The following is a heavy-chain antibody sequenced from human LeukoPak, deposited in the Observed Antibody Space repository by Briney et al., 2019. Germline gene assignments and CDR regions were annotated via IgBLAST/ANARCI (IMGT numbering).Heavy chain of an antibody. CDR2: IHTSGST. Sequence: SETLSLTCAVSGYSISSGYYWSWIRQPAGKTLEWIGRIHTSGSTNYNPSLKSRVSISIDTSKNQFSLKLSSVTAADTAVYYCARDRDTAMPYYFDSWGQGTLVTVSS. D-gene: IGHD5-18*01. J-gene: IGHJ4*02. CDR1: GYSISSGYY. V-gene: IGHV4-61*02. CDR3: ARDRDTAMPYYFDS.